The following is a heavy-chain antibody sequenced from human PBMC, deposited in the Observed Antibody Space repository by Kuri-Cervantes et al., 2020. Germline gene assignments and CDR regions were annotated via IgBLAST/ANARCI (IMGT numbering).Heavy chain of an antibody. CDR3: ARQGQDYGDYLNY. J-gene: IGHJ4*02. D-gene: IGHD4-17*01. CDR1: GYSFTNYW. CDR2: IYPVDSET. V-gene: IGHV5-51*01. Sequence: GESLKISCKGSGYSFTNYWIGWVRQTPGKGLEWMGIIYPVDSETRYSPSFQGQITISADKSISTAYLQWSSLKASDTAMYYCARQGQDYGDYLNYWGRGTLVTVSS.